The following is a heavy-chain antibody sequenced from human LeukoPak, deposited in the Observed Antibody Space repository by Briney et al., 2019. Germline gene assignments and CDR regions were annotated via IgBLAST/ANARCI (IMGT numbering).Heavy chain of an antibody. J-gene: IGHJ6*03. CDR3: ARGTNGYYMDV. D-gene: IGHD1-14*01. V-gene: IGHV4-38-2*02. Sequence: SETLSLTCSVSNYSISNSLYWGWPRQPPGKGLEWIGSIYRSGSTFYNPSLKSRVTISLDTSKEQFSLKLSSVTAADTAVYFCARGTNGYYMDVWGKGTTVTVSS. CDR2: IYRSGST. CDR1: NYSISNSLY.